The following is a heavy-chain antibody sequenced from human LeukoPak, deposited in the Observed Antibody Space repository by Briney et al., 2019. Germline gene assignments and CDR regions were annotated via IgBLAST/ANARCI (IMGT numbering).Heavy chain of an antibody. CDR3: ARNTGYSSGWYSYYYYYGMDV. V-gene: IGHV3-30-3*01. CDR1: GFTFSSCA. Sequence: GGSLRLSCAASGFTFSSCAMHWVRQAPGKGLEWVAVISYDGSNKYYADSVKGRFTISRDNSKNTLYLQMNSLRAEDTAVYYCARNTGYSSGWYSYYYYYGMDVWGQGTTVTVSS. D-gene: IGHD6-19*01. CDR2: ISYDGSNK. J-gene: IGHJ6*02.